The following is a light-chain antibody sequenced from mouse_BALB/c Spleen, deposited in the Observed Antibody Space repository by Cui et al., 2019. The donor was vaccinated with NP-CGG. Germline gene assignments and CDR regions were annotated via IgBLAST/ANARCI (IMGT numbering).Light chain of an antibody. CDR1: TGAVTTSNY. Sequence: QAVVTKEPALTTSPGETGTLTCRSSTGAVTTSNYANWVQEKPDHLFTGLIGGTNNRVPGVPARFSGSLIGDKAALTITGAQTEDEAIYFCALWYSNHWVFGGGTKLTVL. J-gene: IGLJ1*01. V-gene: IGLV1*01. CDR2: GTN. CDR3: ALWYSNHWV.